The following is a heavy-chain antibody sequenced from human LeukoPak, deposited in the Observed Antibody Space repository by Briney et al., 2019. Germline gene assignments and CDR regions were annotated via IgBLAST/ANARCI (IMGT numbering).Heavy chain of an antibody. Sequence: PGGSLRLSCAASGFAFGTYAMTWVRQAPAKGLEWVSTISGSAGNTNYADSVRGRFTISRDNSKNALYLKMTSLRAEDTAVYYCVKDASSWRGHYENWGQGTLVTVSS. J-gene: IGHJ4*02. CDR1: GFAFGTYA. CDR2: ISGSAGNT. D-gene: IGHD6-13*01. CDR3: VKDASSWRGHYEN. V-gene: IGHV3-23*01.